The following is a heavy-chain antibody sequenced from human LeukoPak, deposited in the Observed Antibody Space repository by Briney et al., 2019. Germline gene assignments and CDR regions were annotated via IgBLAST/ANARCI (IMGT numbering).Heavy chain of an antibody. V-gene: IGHV3-48*04. CDR1: GFTFSTYT. J-gene: IGHJ4*02. CDR3: ARVGRGYSYAFDY. D-gene: IGHD5-18*01. Sequence: GGSLRLSCTGSGFTFSTYTMNWVRQAPGKGLEWVASIGSTSSNINYADSVEGRFTISRDNAKNSLYLQMNSLRAEDTAVYYCARVGRGYSYAFDYWGQGTLVTVSS. CDR2: IGSTSSNI.